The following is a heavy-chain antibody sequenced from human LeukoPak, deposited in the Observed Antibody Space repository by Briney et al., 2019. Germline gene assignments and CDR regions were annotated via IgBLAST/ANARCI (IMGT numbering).Heavy chain of an antibody. J-gene: IGHJ5*02. V-gene: IGHV4-61*02. CDR2: IYTSGST. CDR3: ARGIWFGELLGNWFDP. Sequence: PSETLSLTCTVSGGSISSGSYYWSWIRQPAGKGLEWIGRIYTSGSTSYNPSLKSRVAISVDTSKNQFSLKLSSVTAADTAVYYCARGIWFGELLGNWFDPWGQGTLVTVSS. D-gene: IGHD3-10*01. CDR1: GGSISSGSYY.